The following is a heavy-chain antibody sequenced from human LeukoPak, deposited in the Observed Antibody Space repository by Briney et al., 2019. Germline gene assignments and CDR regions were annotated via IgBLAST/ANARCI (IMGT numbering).Heavy chain of an antibody. Sequence: ASVKVSCKASGYTFTGYYMHWVRQAPGQGLEWMGWINPNSGGTNYAQKFQGRVTMTRDTSISTAYMELSRLRSDDTAVYYCARAIVVVVRDHYYYYGMDVWGQGTTVTVSS. CDR1: GYTFTGYY. CDR2: INPNSGGT. V-gene: IGHV1-2*02. D-gene: IGHD2-15*01. J-gene: IGHJ6*02. CDR3: ARAIVVVVRDHYYYYGMDV.